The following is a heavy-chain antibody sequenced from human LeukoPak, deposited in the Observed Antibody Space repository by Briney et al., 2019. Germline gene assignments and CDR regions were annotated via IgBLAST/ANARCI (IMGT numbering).Heavy chain of an antibody. CDR2: ISAYNGNT. CDR3: ARASAFLEFYYFDY. Sequence: ASVKVSCKASGYTFTSYGISWVRLAPGQGLEWMGWISAYNGNTNYAQKLQGRVTMTTDTSTSTAYMELRSLRSDDTAVYYCARASAFLEFYYFDYWGQGTLVTVSS. J-gene: IGHJ4*02. CDR1: GYTFTSYG. V-gene: IGHV1-18*01. D-gene: IGHD3-3*02.